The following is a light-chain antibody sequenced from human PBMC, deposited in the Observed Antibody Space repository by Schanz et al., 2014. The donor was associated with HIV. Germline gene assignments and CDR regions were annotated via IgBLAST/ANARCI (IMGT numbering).Light chain of an antibody. CDR1: SSDVGGYNY. CDR3: QSYDSSLSGNVV. Sequence: QSALTQPPSASGSPGQPVTIFCTGSSSDVGGYNYVSWYQQHPGKAPKVMIYEVSRRPSGVPDRFSGSKSGNTASLTVSGLQAEDEADYYCQSYDSSLSGNVVFGGGTKVTVL. V-gene: IGLV2-8*01. CDR2: EVS. J-gene: IGLJ2*01.